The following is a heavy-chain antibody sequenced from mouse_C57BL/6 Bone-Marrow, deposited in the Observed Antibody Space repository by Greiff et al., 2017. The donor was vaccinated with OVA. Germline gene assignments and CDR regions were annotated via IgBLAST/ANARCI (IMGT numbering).Heavy chain of an antibody. CDR3: TRSYYYGSSYLDY. CDR2: IDPETGGT. CDR1: GYTFTDYE. V-gene: IGHV1-15*01. J-gene: IGHJ2*01. Sequence: QVHVKQSGAELVRPGASVTLSCKASGYTFTDYEMHWVKQTPVHGLEWIGAIDPETGGTAYNQKFKGKAILTADKSSSTAYMELRSLTSEDSAVYYCTRSYYYGSSYLDYWGQGTTLTVSS. D-gene: IGHD1-1*01.